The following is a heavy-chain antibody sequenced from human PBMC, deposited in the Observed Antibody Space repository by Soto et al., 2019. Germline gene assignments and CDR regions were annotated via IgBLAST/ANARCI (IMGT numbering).Heavy chain of an antibody. CDR1: GYTFTSYG. V-gene: IGHV1-18*01. CDR3: ARDRGNIVGARWFDP. Sequence: ASVKVSCKASGYTFTSYGSSWVRQAPGQGLEWMGWISAYNGNTNYAQKLQGRVTMTTDTSTSTAYMELRSLRSDDTAVYYCARDRGNIVGARWFDPWGQGTLVTVSS. CDR2: ISAYNGNT. J-gene: IGHJ5*02. D-gene: IGHD1-26*01.